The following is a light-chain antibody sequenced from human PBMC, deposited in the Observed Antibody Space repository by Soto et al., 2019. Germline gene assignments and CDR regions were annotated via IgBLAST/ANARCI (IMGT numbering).Light chain of an antibody. V-gene: IGLV2-14*03. Sequence: QLVLTQPASVSGSPGQSITISCTGTSSDVGGYNYVSWYQHHPGKAPKRMIHDVSNRPSGVSNRFSGSKSGNTASLTISGLQAEDEADYYCSSYIPNNSTYVFGTGTKVTVL. CDR2: DVS. CDR1: SSDVGGYNY. CDR3: SSYIPNNSTYV. J-gene: IGLJ1*01.